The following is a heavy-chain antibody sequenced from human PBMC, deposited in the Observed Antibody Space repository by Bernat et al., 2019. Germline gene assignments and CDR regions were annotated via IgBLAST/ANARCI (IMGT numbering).Heavy chain of an antibody. CDR3: ARSSYCSSTSCPFDY. V-gene: IGHV4-31*03. CDR2: TEYSGST. Sequence: GKREEEGEGRGKREEKGDLTCTGEGGAISSGGDDWSWIRQHPGKGRERRGDTEYSGSTYYNPSLKSRVTISVDTSKNQFSLKLSSVTAADTAVYYCARSSYCSSTSCPFDYWGQGTLVTVSS. J-gene: IGHJ4*02. D-gene: IGHD2-2*01. CDR1: GGAISSGGDD.